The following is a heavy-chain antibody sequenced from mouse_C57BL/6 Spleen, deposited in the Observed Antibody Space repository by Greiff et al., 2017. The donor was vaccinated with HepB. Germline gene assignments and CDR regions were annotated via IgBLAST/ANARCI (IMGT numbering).Heavy chain of an antibody. CDR3: ARWATGSSYFDY. D-gene: IGHD1-1*01. CDR2: INPNNGGT. CDR1: GYTFTDYN. Sequence: EVQLQQSGPELVKPGASVKIPCKASGYTFTDYNMDWVKQSHGKSLEWIGDINPNNGGTIYNQKFKGKATLTVDKSSSTAYMELRSLTSEDTAVYYCARWATGSSYFDYWGQGTTRTVSS. V-gene: IGHV1-18*01. J-gene: IGHJ2*01.